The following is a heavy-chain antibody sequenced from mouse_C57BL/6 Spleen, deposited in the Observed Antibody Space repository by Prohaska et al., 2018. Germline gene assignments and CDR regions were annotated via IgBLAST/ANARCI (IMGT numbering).Heavy chain of an antibody. CDR3: ARGGWLLPLYYAMDY. CDR1: GYTFTSYW. V-gene: IGHV1-59*01. J-gene: IGHJ4*01. Sequence: QVQLQQPGAELVRPGTSVKLSCKASGYTFTSYWMHWVKQRPGQGLEWIGVIDPSDSYTNYNQKFKGKATLTVDTSSSTAYMQLSSLTSEDSAVYYCARGGWLLPLYYAMDYWGQGTSVTVSS. CDR2: IDPSDSYT. D-gene: IGHD2-3*01.